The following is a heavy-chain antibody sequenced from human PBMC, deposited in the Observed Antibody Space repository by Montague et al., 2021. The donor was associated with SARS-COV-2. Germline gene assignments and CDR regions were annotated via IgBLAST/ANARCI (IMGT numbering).Heavy chain of an antibody. Sequence: SETLSLTCSVSGYSISSGYYWGWIRQPPGKGLEWVGCISYIGKTYYSPSLKSRLTISLDSSKNQFSLQASSVTAADTAVYYCVRVVDNRVMDYWGQVTLVTVSS. V-gene: IGHV4-38-2*02. CDR1: GYSISSGYY. J-gene: IGHJ4*02. CDR3: VRVVDNRVMDY. D-gene: IGHD2-21*01. CDR2: ISYIGKT.